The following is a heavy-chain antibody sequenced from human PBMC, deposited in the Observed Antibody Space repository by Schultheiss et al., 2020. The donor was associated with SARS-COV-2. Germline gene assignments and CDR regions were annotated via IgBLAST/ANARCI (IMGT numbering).Heavy chain of an antibody. CDR2: INHSGST. CDR1: GGSFSGYY. CDR3: ARGVGGTSCYWCYYYYGMDV. D-gene: IGHD2-2*01. Sequence: SETLSLTCAVYGGSFSGYYWSWIRQPPGKGLEWIGEINHSGSTNYNPSLKSRVTISVDTSKNQFSLKLSSVTAADTAVYYCARGVGGTSCYWCYYYYGMDVWGQGTTVTVSS. J-gene: IGHJ6*02. V-gene: IGHV4-34*01.